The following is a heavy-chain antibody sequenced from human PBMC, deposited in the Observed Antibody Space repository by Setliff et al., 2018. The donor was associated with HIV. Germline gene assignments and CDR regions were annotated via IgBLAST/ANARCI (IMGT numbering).Heavy chain of an antibody. J-gene: IGHJ4*02. CDR2: IYYTGDT. D-gene: IGHD2-2*01. CDR3: ARMSISASVYFDY. V-gene: IGHV4-30-4*08. CDR1: GGSITNGDHY. Sequence: SETLSLTCTVSGGSITNGDHYWAWIRQSPGKGLEWIGYIYYTGDTYYSSSFESRVVISPDTSNNQFSLRVRSVTAADTALYFCARMSISASVYFDYWGQGALVTVSS.